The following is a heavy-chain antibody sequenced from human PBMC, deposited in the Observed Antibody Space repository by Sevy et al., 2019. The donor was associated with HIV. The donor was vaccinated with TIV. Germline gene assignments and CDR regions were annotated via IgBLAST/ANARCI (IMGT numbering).Heavy chain of an antibody. V-gene: IGHV5-51*01. CDR2: MNPGDSET. CDR1: GYSFTNYW. CDR3: ARRGTPDGMDV. D-gene: IGHD3-16*01. J-gene: IGHJ6*02. Sequence: GESLKISCKGSGYSFTNYWIGWVRQMPGKGLEWMGVMNPGDSETRYTPPFQGQVTISADKSINTAYLQWSSLKASDTAMYYCARRGTPDGMDVWGQWTTVTVSS.